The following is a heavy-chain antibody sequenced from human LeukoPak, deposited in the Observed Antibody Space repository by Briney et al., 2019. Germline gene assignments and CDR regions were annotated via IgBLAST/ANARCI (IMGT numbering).Heavy chain of an antibody. J-gene: IGHJ4*02. V-gene: IGHV1-2*02. CDR2: INPNSGGT. D-gene: IGHD3-10*01. CDR1: GYTFTGYY. CDR3: ARDGLHGMVRGVPYYFDS. Sequence: ASVKVSCKASGYTFTGYYMHWVRQAPGQGLEWIGWINPNSGGTNTAQKFQGRVTMTRDTSISTAYMELSRLTSDDTAVYSCARDGLHGMVRGVPYYFDSWGQGTLVTVSS.